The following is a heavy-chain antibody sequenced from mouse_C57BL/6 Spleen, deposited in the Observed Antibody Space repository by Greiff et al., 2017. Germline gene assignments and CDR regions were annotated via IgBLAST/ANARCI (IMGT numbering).Heavy chain of an antibody. CDR1: GFTFSSYT. J-gene: IGHJ4*01. V-gene: IGHV5-9*01. Sequence: EVQLVESGGGLVKPGGSLKLSCTASGFTFSSYTMSWVRQTPGKRLEWVATISGGGGNTYYPDSVKGRFTISRDNAKNTLYLQMSSLRSEDTALYYCARRIYDGYYAMDYWGQGTSVTVSS. CDR2: ISGGGGNT. CDR3: ARRIYDGYYAMDY. D-gene: IGHD2-3*01.